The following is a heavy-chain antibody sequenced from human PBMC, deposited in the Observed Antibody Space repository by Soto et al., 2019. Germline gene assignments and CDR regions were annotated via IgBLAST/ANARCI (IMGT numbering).Heavy chain of an antibody. CDR2: IYWDDDK. Sequence: SGPTLVNPTQTLTLTCTFSGFSLSSSAVGVGVGWIRQPPGKALEWLALIYWDDDKRYSPSLKSRLTITKDTSQNQVVLKLTNMDAVDTATYYCVQWSKGTYGTMFFDYWGLGAMVTVYS. CDR3: VQWSKGTYGTMFFDY. D-gene: IGHD3-3*01. V-gene: IGHV2-5*02. CDR1: GFSLSSSAVGVG. J-gene: IGHJ4*02.